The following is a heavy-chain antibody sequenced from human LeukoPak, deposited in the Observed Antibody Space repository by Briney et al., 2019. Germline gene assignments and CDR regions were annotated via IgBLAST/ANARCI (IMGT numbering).Heavy chain of an antibody. J-gene: IGHJ4*02. CDR3: AKVRDWSQYYLDY. CDR2: LSGSGDT. D-gene: IGHD3-9*01. CDR1: GFTLSCSP. V-gene: IGHV3-23*01. Sequence: ETGGSLRLSCAPSGFTLSCSPMRGSGERPGRGGEWVSGLSGSGDTYYADSVKGRLTISGDNSKNSLYLQMTSLRAEDTAVYYCAKVRDWSQYYLDYWGQGTLVTVSS.